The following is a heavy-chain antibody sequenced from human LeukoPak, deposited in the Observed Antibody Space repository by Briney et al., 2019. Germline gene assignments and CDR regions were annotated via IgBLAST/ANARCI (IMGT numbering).Heavy chain of an antibody. D-gene: IGHD5-12*01. CDR2: ISYDGTNK. CDR1: GFTFSSYT. V-gene: IGHV3-30*09. J-gene: IGHJ4*02. Sequence: PGGSLRLSCAASGFTFSSYTMHWVCQAPGKGLEWVAVISYDGTNKYYTDSVKGRFAISRDNSKSTLYLQMNSLRAEDTAVYYCGRVPYGYDYPYFDYWGQGTLVTVSS. CDR3: GRVPYGYDYPYFDY.